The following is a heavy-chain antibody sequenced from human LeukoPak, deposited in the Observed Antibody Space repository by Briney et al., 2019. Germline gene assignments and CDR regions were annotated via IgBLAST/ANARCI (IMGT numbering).Heavy chain of an antibody. V-gene: IGHV1-8*01. CDR3: ARGERFLEWLPVVYFDY. J-gene: IGHJ4*02. CDR2: MNPNSGNT. Sequence: ASVKLSCKASGYTFTSYDINWVRQATGQGLEWMGWMNPNSGNTGYAQHFQGRVTMTRNPSISTAYMELSSLRSEDTAVYYCARGERFLEWLPVVYFDYWGQGTLVTVSS. CDR1: GYTFTSYD. D-gene: IGHD3-3*01.